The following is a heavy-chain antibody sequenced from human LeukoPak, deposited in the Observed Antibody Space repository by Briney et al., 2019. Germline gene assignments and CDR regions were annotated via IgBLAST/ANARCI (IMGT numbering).Heavy chain of an antibody. J-gene: IGHJ4*02. Sequence: GGSLRLSCAASGFTFSGSAMHWVRQASGKGLEWVGRIRSKANSYATAYAASVKGRFTISRDNSKNTLYLQMNSLRAEDTAVYYCARDTRGESDYWGQGTLVTVSS. D-gene: IGHD2-2*01. CDR1: GFTFSGSA. CDR3: ARDTRGESDY. V-gene: IGHV3-73*01. CDR2: IRSKANSYAT.